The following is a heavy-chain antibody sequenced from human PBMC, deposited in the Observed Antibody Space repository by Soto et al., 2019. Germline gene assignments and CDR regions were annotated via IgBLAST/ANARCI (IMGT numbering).Heavy chain of an antibody. V-gene: IGHV3-15*07. Sequence: GGSLRLSCAASGFTFSNAWMNWVRQAPGKGLEWVGRIKSKTDGGTTDYAAPVKGRFTISRDDSKNTLYLQMNSLKTEDTAVYYCTADPYYDFWSGYPPDYYYYGMDVWGQGTTVTVSS. J-gene: IGHJ6*02. CDR3: TADPYYDFWSGYPPDYYYYGMDV. D-gene: IGHD3-3*01. CDR2: IKSKTDGGTT. CDR1: GFTFSNAW.